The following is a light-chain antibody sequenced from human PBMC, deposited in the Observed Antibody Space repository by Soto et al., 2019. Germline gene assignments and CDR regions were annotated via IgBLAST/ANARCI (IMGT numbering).Light chain of an antibody. J-gene: IGKJ2*01. CDR2: GAS. V-gene: IGKV1-27*01. CDR1: QGISNS. CDR3: QKYDRAPYT. Sequence: DIQMTPSPSSLSASVGDRVTIICRASQGISNSLAWYQHKPGKVPKLLIYGASTLQSGVPSRFSGSGSGTDFTLTINSLQPEDVATYYCQKYDRAPYTFGQGTKLEMK.